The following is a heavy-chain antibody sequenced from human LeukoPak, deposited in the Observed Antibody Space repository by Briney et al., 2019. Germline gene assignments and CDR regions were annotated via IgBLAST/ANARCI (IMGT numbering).Heavy chain of an antibody. CDR3: ARDRRYSGYDQPYYYYGMDV. CDR2: IYYSGST. J-gene: IGHJ6*02. Sequence: SETLSLTCTVSGGSVSSGSYYWSWIRQPPGKGLEWIGYIYYSGSTNYNPSLKSRVTISVDTSKNQFSLKLSSVTAADTAVYYCARDRRYSGYDQPYYYYGMDVWGQGITVTVSS. D-gene: IGHD5-12*01. V-gene: IGHV4-61*01. CDR1: GGSVSSGSYY.